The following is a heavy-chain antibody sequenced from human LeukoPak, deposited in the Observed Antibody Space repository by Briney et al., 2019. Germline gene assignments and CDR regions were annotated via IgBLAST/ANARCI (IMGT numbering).Heavy chain of an antibody. CDR3: ARDEGYYDSSGYFPPNNWFDP. Sequence: ASVKVSCKASGYTFTSYGISWVRQAPGQGLEWMGWISAYNGNTIYAQKLQGRVTMTTDTSTSTAYMELRSLRSDDTAVYYCARDEGYYDSSGYFPPNNWFDPWGQGTLVTVSS. D-gene: IGHD3-22*01. CDR2: ISAYNGNT. CDR1: GYTFTSYG. V-gene: IGHV1-18*01. J-gene: IGHJ5*02.